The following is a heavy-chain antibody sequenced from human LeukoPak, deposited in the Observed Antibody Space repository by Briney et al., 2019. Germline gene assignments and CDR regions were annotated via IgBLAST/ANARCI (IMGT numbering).Heavy chain of an antibody. Sequence: ASVKVSCKASGGTFSSYAISWVRQAPGQGLEWMGGIIPILGTANYAQKFQGRVTITADESTSTAYMELSSLRSEDTAVYYCASLLSDYYGSGKVSIDYWGQGTLVTVSS. J-gene: IGHJ4*02. CDR3: ASLLSDYYGSGKVSIDY. CDR1: GGTFSSYA. CDR2: IIPILGTA. V-gene: IGHV1-69*01. D-gene: IGHD3-10*01.